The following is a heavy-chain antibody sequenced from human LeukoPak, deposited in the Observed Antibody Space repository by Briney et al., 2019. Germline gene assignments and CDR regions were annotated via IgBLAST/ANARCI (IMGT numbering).Heavy chain of an antibody. CDR3: ARIFGVVTPAYYMDV. CDR2: IYYSGST. V-gene: IGHV4-59*12. J-gene: IGHJ6*03. Sequence: SETLSLTCTVSGGSISSYYWSWIRQPPGKGPESIGYIYYSGSTNYNPSLKSRVTISVDTSKSQFSLKLSSVTAADTAVYYCARIFGVVTPAYYMDVWGKGTTVTVSS. D-gene: IGHD3-3*01. CDR1: GGSISSYY.